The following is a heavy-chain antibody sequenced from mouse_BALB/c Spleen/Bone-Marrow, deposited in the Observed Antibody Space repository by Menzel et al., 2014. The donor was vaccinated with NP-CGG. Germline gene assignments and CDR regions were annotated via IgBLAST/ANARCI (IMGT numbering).Heavy chain of an antibody. V-gene: IGHV2-3*01. J-gene: IGHJ3*01. CDR1: GFSLTSYG. CDR3: AATRKYGNPFAY. D-gene: IGHD2-1*01. Sequence: VKLVESGPGLVAPSQSLSITCTVSGFSLTSYGVSWVRQPLGKGLEWLGVIWGDGSTNYHSALISRLSISKDNSKGQVFLKLNSLQTYDTATYYYAATRKYGNPFAYWGQGTLVTVSA. CDR2: IWGDGST.